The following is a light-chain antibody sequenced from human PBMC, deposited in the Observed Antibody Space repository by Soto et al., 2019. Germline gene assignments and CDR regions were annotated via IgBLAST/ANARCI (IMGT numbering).Light chain of an antibody. J-gene: IGKJ1*01. CDR2: KAS. CDR1: QSISSW. V-gene: IGKV1-5*03. Sequence: DIQMTQSPSILSASVGDRVTITCRASQSISSWVAWYQQKPGKGPKLLIYKASHLESGVPSRFSGSGSGTEFTLTISSLQPGDFATYYCQHYNTYPWTFGHGTKVDIK. CDR3: QHYNTYPWT.